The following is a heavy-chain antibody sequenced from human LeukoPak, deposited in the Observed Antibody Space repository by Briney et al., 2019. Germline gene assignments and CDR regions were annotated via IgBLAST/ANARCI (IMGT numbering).Heavy chain of an antibody. V-gene: IGHV1-2*02. J-gene: IGHJ4*02. CDR2: MNPNSGGT. CDR3: ARQGSNSSGWYPVDD. D-gene: IGHD6-19*01. CDR1: GGTFSSYA. Sequence: ASVKVSCKASGGTFSSYAISWVRQAPRQGLEWMGWMNPNSGGTKYAQTFQGRVTLTRDTSISTAYLELSSLTSDDTAVYFCARQGSNSSGWYPVDDWGQGTLVTVSS.